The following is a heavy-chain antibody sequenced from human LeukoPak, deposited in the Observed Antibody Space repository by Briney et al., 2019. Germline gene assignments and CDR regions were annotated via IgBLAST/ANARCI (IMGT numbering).Heavy chain of an antibody. CDR1: GFTLSIYA. CDR2: ISNDGANK. Sequence: GTSLRLSCAASGFTLSIYAMHWVRQAPGKGLEWVAVISNDGANKYYADSVKGRFIISRDNSKNTVYLQMNSRGPEDTAVYFCARGREQMVPYFDYWGQGALVTVSS. V-gene: IGHV3-30-3*01. J-gene: IGHJ4*02. D-gene: IGHD6-13*01. CDR3: ARGREQMVPYFDY.